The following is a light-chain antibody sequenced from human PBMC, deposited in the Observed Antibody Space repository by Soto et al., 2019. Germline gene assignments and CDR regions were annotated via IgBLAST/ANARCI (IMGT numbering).Light chain of an antibody. V-gene: IGLV2-11*01. CDR1: SSDVGGYNY. J-gene: IGLJ1*01. CDR3: CSYAGSYTLGV. Sequence: QSALTQPRSVSGSPGQSVTISCTGTSSDVGGYNYVSWYQQHPGKAPKLMIYDVSKRPSGVPDRFSGSRSGNTASLTISGLQAEDEADYYRCSYAGSYTLGVFGTGTKVTV. CDR2: DVS.